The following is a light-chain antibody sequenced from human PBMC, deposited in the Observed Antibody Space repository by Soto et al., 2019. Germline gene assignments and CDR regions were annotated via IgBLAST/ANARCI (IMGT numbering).Light chain of an antibody. J-gene: IGLJ3*02. V-gene: IGLV2-23*01. CDR3: CSYAGSSTLWV. CDR2: EGS. Sequence: QSVLTQPASVSGSPGQSITISCTGASSDVGSYNLVSWYQQHPGQAPKLVISEGSKRPSGVSNRFSGSKSGNTASLTISGLQAEDEADYYCCSYAGSSTLWVFGGGTKVT. CDR1: SSDVGSYNL.